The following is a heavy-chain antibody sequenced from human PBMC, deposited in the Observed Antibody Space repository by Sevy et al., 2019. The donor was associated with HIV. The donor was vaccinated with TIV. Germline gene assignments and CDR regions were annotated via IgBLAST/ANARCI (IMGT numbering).Heavy chain of an antibody. CDR3: AKPLASGPAAGTNFDY. J-gene: IGHJ4*02. V-gene: IGHV3-33*06. CDR1: GFTFSSYG. D-gene: IGHD6-13*01. Sequence: GGSLRLSCAASGFTFSSYGMHWVRQAPGKGLEWVAVIWYDGSNKYYADSVKGRFTISRDNSKNTLYLQMNSLRAEDTAVYYCAKPLASGPAAGTNFDYWGQGTLVTVSS. CDR2: IWYDGSNK.